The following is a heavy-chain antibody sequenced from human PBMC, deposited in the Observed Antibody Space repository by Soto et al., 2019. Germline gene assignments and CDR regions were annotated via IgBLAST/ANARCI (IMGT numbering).Heavy chain of an antibody. CDR1: GFTFSSYG. CDR3: ARDIAAAGTSYYYYGMDV. V-gene: IGHV3-33*01. D-gene: IGHD6-13*01. CDR2: IWYVGSNK. Sequence: QVQLVESGGGVVQPGRSLRLSCAASGFTFSSYGMHWVRQAPGKGLEWVAVIWYVGSNKYYADSVKGRFTISRDNSKNTXXLQMNSLRAEDTAVYYCARDIAAAGTSYYYYGMDVWGQGTTVTVSS. J-gene: IGHJ6*02.